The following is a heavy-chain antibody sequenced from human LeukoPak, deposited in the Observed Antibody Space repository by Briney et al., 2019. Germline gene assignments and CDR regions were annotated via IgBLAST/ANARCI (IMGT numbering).Heavy chain of an antibody. CDR2: IDTSGNT. D-gene: IGHD6-13*01. CDR1: GGSISSGSYY. Sequence: KPSETLSLTCTVSGGSISSGSYYWSWIRQPAGKGLEWIGRIDTSGNTNYKPSLKSRVTMSVDTSKKQFSQKLSSVTAADTAVYYCARVSSSWYQDWYFDLWGRGTLVTVSS. CDR3: ARVSSSWYQDWYFDL. J-gene: IGHJ2*01. V-gene: IGHV4-61*02.